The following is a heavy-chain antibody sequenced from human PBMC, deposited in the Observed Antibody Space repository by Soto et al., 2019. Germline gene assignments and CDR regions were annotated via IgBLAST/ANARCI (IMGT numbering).Heavy chain of an antibody. D-gene: IGHD2-2*01. CDR1: GFTFSSYT. J-gene: IGHJ6*02. Sequence: GGSLRLSCAASGFTFSSYTMHWVRQAPGKGLEWVAVISYDGSNKYYADSVKGRFTISRDNSKNTLSLQMNSLRAEDTAVYYCVPERDPSSPSCYSYLSFYIMDVCGQGTKVTVYS. V-gene: IGHV3-30-3*01. CDR3: VPERDPSSPSCYSYLSFYIMDV. CDR2: ISYDGSNK.